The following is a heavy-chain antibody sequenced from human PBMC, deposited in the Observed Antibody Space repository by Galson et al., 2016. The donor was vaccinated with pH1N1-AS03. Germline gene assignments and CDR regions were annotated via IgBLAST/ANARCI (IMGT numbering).Heavy chain of an antibody. J-gene: IGHJ6*03. D-gene: IGHD2-21*02. V-gene: IGHV3-7*03. CDR3: ARESTGTEHIVVVTGRYGYYYMDV. CDR1: GFTFKSYW. Sequence: SLILSCAASGFTFKSYWMSWVRQAPGKGLEWVANINQDENEKYCVDSVKGRFTISRDNAKNSLYLEMNSLRAEDTALYYCARESTGTEHIVVVTGRYGYYYMDVWGKGTTVTVSS. CDR2: INQDENEK.